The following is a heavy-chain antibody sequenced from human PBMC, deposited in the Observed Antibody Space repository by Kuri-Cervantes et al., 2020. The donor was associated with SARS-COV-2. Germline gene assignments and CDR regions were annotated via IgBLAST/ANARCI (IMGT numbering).Heavy chain of an antibody. J-gene: IGHJ4*02. CDR3: AKDLSGSYYFDY. CDR1: GFTVSSNY. D-gene: IGHD1-26*01. Sequence: GGSLRLSCAASGFTVSSNYMSWVRQAPGKGLEWVSVIYSGGSTYYADSVKGRFTISRDNSKNTLYLQMNSLRAEDTAVYYCAKDLSGSYYFDYWGQGTLVTVSS. CDR2: IYSGGST. V-gene: IGHV3-53*01.